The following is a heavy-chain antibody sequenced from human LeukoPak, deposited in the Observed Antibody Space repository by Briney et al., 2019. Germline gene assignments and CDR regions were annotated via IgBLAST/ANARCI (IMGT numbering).Heavy chain of an antibody. CDR1: GGSISSYY. CDR3: ARGLYCSGGSCYGTLDY. D-gene: IGHD2-15*01. V-gene: IGHV4-59*01. J-gene: IGHJ4*02. CDR2: IYYSGST. Sequence: SETLSLTCTVSGGSISSYYWSWIRQSPGKGLEWIGYIYYSGSTNYNPSLKSRVTISVDTSKNQFSLKLSSVTAADTAVYYCARGLYCSGGSCYGTLDYWGQGTLVTVSS.